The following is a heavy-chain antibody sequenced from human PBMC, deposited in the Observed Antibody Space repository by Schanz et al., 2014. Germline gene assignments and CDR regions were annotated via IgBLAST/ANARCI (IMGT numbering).Heavy chain of an antibody. D-gene: IGHD3-10*01. Sequence: EVQLVESGGGLVQPGGSLRFSCAASGFTFSSYAMSWVRQAPGKGLEWVSAISGSGGSTYYADSVKGRFTISRDNSKNTLYLQMNSLRAEDTAVYYCRLWFGELYYGMGVWGQGTTVTVSS. CDR1: GFTFSSYA. CDR2: ISGSGGST. CDR3: RLWFGELYYGMGV. J-gene: IGHJ6*02. V-gene: IGHV3-23*04.